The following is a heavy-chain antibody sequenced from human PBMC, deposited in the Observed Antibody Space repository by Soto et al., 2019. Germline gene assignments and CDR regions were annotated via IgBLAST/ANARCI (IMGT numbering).Heavy chain of an antibody. J-gene: IGHJ3*02. CDR3: ARDLTITIFGVVPATAAFDI. Sequence: SLRLSCSSSLFTFSSYSMNWVLHTPFKWLEWFSSISSSSSYIYYADSVKGRFTISRDNAKNSLYLQMNSLRAEDTAVYYCARDLTITIFGVVPATAAFDIWGQGTMVTVSS. CDR1: LFTFSSYS. V-gene: IGHV3-21*01. D-gene: IGHD3-3*01. CDR2: ISSSSSYI.